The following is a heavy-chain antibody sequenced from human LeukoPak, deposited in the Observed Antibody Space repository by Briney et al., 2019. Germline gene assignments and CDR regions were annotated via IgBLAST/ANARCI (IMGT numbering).Heavy chain of an antibody. CDR3: ARDNNDFWTSYPFFDY. CDR2: IYNSGYT. D-gene: IGHD3/OR15-3a*01. V-gene: IGHV4-4*07. J-gene: IGHJ4*02. CDR1: GGSISSYY. Sequence: SETLSLTCTVSGGSISSYYWSWIRQPAGKGLEWIGRIYNSGYTNYNPSLKSRVTMSIDTSKNQFSLKLSSVTATDTAVYYCARDNNDFWTSYPFFDYWGQGTLVTVSS.